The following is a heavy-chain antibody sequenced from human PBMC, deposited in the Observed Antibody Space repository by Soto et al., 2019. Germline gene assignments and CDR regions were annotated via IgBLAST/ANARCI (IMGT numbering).Heavy chain of an antibody. D-gene: IGHD5-18*01. CDR1: GGSISSYY. V-gene: IGHV4-59*01. CDR2: IYYSGST. J-gene: IGHJ4*02. CDR3: ARAQLDTAMVPYFDY. Sequence: PSETLSLTCTVSGGSISSYYWSWIRQPPGKGLEWIGYIYYSGSTNYNPSLKSRVTISVDTSKNQFSLKLSSVTAADTAVYYCARAQLDTAMVPYFDYWGQGTLVTVSS.